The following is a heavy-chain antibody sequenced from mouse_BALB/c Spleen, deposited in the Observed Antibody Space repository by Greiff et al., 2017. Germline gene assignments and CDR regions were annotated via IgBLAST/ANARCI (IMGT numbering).Heavy chain of an antibody. J-gene: IGHJ4*01. D-gene: IGHD2-3*01. Sequence: LQQSGAELVRPGSSVKISCKASGYAFSSYWMNWVKQRPGQGLEWIGQIYPGDGDTNYNGKFKGKATLTADKSSSTAYMQLSSLTSEDSAVYFCARDDAFYAMDYWGQGTSVTVSS. CDR1: GYAFSSYW. V-gene: IGHV1-80*01. CDR3: ARDDAFYAMDY. CDR2: IYPGDGDT.